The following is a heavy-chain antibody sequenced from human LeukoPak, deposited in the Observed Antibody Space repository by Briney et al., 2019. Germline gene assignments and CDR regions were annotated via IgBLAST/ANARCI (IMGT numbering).Heavy chain of an antibody. CDR2: ISSSGSTI. D-gene: IGHD3-10*02. Sequence: KPGGSLSLSCAASGFSFSDYYMNWVRQAPGKGLEWVSYISSSGSTIYYADSVKGRFTISRDNAKNSLYLQMNSLRAEDTAVYYCAELGITMIGGVWGKGTTVTISS. CDR3: AELGITMIGGV. J-gene: IGHJ6*04. CDR1: GFSFSDYY. V-gene: IGHV3-11*04.